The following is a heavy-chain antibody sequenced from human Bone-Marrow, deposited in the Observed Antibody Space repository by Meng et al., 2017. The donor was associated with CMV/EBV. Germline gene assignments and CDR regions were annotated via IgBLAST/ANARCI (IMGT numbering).Heavy chain of an antibody. V-gene: IGHV1-8*01. CDR2: MNPNSGNT. CDR1: GYTFTSYD. Sequence: ASVKVSCKASGYTFTSYDINWVRQATGQGLEWMGWMNPNSGNTGYAQKFQGRVTMTRNTSISTAYMELSSLRSEDTAVYYRARRYSYGLYYFDYWGQGTLVTVSS. D-gene: IGHD6-19*01. J-gene: IGHJ4*02. CDR3: ARRYSYGLYYFDY.